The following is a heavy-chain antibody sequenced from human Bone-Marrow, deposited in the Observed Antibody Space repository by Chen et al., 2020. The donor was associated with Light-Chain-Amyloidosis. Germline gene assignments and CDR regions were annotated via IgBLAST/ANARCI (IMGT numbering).Heavy chain of an antibody. J-gene: IGHJ4*02. CDR1: GYTFPNYW. D-gene: IGHD5-12*01. CDR3: ARRRDGYNFDY. CDR2: IYPDDSDA. V-gene: IGHV5-51*01. Sequence: EVQLEQSGPDGKKPGESLKISCKGSGYTFPNYWNGWVRQMPGKGLEWMGVIYPDDSDARYSPSFEGQVTISADKSITTAYLQWRSLKASDTAMYYCARRRDGYNFDYWGQGTLVTVSS.